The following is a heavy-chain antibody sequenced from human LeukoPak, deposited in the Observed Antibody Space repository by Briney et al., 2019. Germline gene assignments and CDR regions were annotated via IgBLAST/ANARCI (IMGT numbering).Heavy chain of an antibody. D-gene: IGHD3-10*01. CDR3: ARRYMVRGVYDLFFDY. CDR1: GGSFSGYY. CDR2: INHSGST. J-gene: IGHJ4*02. Sequence: PSGTLSLTCAVYGGSFSGYYWSWIRQPPGKGLEWIGEINHSGSTNYNPSLKTRVTTSVDTSKNQFSLKLSSVTAADTAVYYCARRYMVRGVYDLFFDYWGQGTLVTVSS. V-gene: IGHV4-34*01.